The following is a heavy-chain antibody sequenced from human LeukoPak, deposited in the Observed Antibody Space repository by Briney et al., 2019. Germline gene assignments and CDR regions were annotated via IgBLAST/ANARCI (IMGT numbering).Heavy chain of an antibody. J-gene: IGHJ4*02. V-gene: IGHV3-23*01. CDR1: GFTFSSYA. D-gene: IGHD6-13*01. Sequence: PGGSLRLSCAASGFTFSSYAMSWVRQAPGKGLEWVSAISGSGGSTYYADSVKGRFTISRDNSKNTLYLQMNSLRAEDTAVYYCAKSGSSSPSGHVYYFDYWGQGTLVTVSS. CDR2: ISGSGGST. CDR3: AKSGSSSPSGHVYYFDY.